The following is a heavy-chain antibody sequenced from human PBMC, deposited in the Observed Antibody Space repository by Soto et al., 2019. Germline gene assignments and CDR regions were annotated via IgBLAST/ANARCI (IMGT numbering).Heavy chain of an antibody. V-gene: IGHV3-74*01. D-gene: IGHD3-3*01. CDR2: ISGDGTST. J-gene: IGHJ4*02. CDR3: AKGSMEWLLLDY. CDR1: GFTFSSYW. Sequence: PGGSLRLSCAASGFTFSSYWMHWVRQAPGKGLVWVSRISGDGTSTTYADSVKGRFTISRDNSKNTLSLQMNSLRAEDTAVYYCAKGSMEWLLLDYWGQGTLVTVSS.